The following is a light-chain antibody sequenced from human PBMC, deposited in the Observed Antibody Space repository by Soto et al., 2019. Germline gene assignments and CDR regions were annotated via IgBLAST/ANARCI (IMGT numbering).Light chain of an antibody. Sequence: DIQMTQSPSTLSGSVGDRVTITCRATENINKRLAWHQQKPGRAPKVLISDASNLKSGVPSRFTGGGSGTEFILTISSLQPDDFATYYCQQYYDYPWTFGQGTKVDSK. V-gene: IGKV1-5*01. CDR3: QQYYDYPWT. CDR1: ENINKR. CDR2: DAS. J-gene: IGKJ1*01.